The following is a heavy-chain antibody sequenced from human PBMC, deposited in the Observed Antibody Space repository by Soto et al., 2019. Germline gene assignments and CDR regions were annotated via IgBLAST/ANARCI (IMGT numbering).Heavy chain of an antibody. J-gene: IGHJ1*01. CDR3: ARLTDPAPYGDYSPEYFQH. Sequence: QVQLVQSGAEVKKPGASVKVSCKASGYTFTSYYMHWVRQAPGQGLEWMGIINPSGGSTSYAQKFQGRVTMTRDTSTSTVYMELSSLRSEDTAVYYCARLTDPAPYGDYSPEYFQHWGQGTLVTVSS. CDR2: INPSGGST. V-gene: IGHV1-46*03. D-gene: IGHD4-17*01. CDR1: GYTFTSYY.